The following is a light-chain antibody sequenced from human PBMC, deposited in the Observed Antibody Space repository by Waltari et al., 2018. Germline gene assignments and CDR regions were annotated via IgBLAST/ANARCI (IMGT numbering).Light chain of an antibody. V-gene: IGLV10-54*01. CDR2: RDN. CDR3: SAWDSSLNAYV. CDR1: SNNDANQG. J-gene: IGLJ1*01. Sequence: QAGLTQPPSVSKGLRQTATLTCTGNSNNDANQGAACLPQPQGHPPKPLSHRDNSRPSGISERLSASRSGDTASLTITGLQPEDEADYYCSAWDSSLNAYVFGTGTKVTVL.